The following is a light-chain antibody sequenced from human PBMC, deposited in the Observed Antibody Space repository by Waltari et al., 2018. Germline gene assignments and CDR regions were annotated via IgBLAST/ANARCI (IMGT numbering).Light chain of an antibody. J-gene: IGKJ4*01. Sequence: EFVLTQSPATLSLSPGERATLSCRASQSVSSYLGWYQQKPGQAPRLLIYDASNRATGIPARFSGSGSGTDFTLTISSLEFEDFAVYYCQQRANWPLTFGGGTKVEIK. V-gene: IGKV3-11*01. CDR2: DAS. CDR3: QQRANWPLT. CDR1: QSVSSY.